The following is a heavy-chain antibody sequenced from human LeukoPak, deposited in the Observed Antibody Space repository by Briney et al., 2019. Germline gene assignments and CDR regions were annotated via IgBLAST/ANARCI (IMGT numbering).Heavy chain of an antibody. CDR1: GFTFSNAW. V-gene: IGHV3-15*01. J-gene: IGHJ6*02. D-gene: IGHD5-24*01. CDR2: IKSKTDGGTT. CDR3: TTGSVDGVYYYYGMDV. Sequence: GSLRLSCAASGFTFSNAWMSWVRQAPGKGLEWVGRIKSKTDGGTTDYAAPVKGRFTISRDDSKNTLYLQMNSLKTEDTAVYYCTTGSVDGVYYYYGMDVWGQGTTVTVSS.